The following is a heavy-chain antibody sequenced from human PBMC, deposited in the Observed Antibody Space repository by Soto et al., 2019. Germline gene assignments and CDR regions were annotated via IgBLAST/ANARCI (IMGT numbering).Heavy chain of an antibody. D-gene: IGHD6-19*01. J-gene: IGHJ5*02. Sequence: ASVKVSCKASGYTYISYSMHWVRQAPGQRLEWMGWINVGNGNTKYSQNFQDRVTINQDTSASTAYMELSSLTSEDTAVYYCAREKWGSGSRWLDPWGQGTLVTVSS. CDR3: AREKWGSGSRWLDP. CDR2: INVGNGNT. V-gene: IGHV1-3*01. CDR1: GYTYISYS.